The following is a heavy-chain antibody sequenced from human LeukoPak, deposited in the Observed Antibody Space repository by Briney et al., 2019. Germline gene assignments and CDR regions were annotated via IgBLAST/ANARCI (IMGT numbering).Heavy chain of an antibody. J-gene: IGHJ5*01. CDR3: ATGYSDSLRSPLDS. Sequence: PGGSLRLSCAASGFTFSSYTLSWVRRAPGKGLEWVSSISSSRSYIYYADSVKGRFTISRDDSKNTLFLQMNSLRAEDTAVYYCATGYSDSLRSPLDSWGQGTLVTVSS. CDR2: ISSSRSYI. CDR1: GFTFSSYT. V-gene: IGHV3-21*04. D-gene: IGHD3-22*01.